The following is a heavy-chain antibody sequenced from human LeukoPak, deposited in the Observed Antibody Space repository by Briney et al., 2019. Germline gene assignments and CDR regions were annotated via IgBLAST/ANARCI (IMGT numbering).Heavy chain of an antibody. D-gene: IGHD3-22*01. Sequence: SETLSLTCTVSGDSISSGNYYWSWIRQPAGKGLEWIGRIYTSGSTNYNPSLKSRVTISVDTSKNQFSLRLNSVTATDTAMYYCARGPYSYDSSGCFDYWGQRALVTVPS. CDR2: IYTSGST. CDR3: ARGPYSYDSSGCFDY. V-gene: IGHV4-61*02. J-gene: IGHJ4*02. CDR1: GDSISSGNYY.